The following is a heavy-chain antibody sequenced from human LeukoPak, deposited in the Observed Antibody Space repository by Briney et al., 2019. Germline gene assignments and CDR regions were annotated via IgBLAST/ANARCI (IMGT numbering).Heavy chain of an antibody. J-gene: IGHJ3*02. CDR3: AKDGDYSGSYYDAFDI. V-gene: IGHV3-53*01. Sequence: PGGSLRLSCAASGFTVSSNYMSWVRQAPGRGLEWVSVIYSGGSTYYADSVKGRFTISRDNSKDTLYLQMNSLRAEDTAVYYCAKDGDYSGSYYDAFDIWGQGTMVTVSS. CDR1: GFTVSSNY. CDR2: IYSGGST. D-gene: IGHD1-26*01.